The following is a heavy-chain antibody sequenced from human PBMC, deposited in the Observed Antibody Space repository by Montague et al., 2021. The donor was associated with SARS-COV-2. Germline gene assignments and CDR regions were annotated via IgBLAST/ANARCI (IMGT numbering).Heavy chain of an antibody. CDR1: GDSINNVNYF. V-gene: IGHV4-61*02. CDR3: ARVSGYGSGSSFNWFDS. D-gene: IGHD3-10*01. CDR2: VYISGSI. J-gene: IGHJ5*01. Sequence: TLSLTCSVFGDSINNVNYFWSWIRQPAGKGLEWIGRVYISGSIDYNPSLKSRVTMLLDKSANELTLQVTSVTAADTAVYYCARVSGYGSGSSFNWFDSWGQGLVVTVSS.